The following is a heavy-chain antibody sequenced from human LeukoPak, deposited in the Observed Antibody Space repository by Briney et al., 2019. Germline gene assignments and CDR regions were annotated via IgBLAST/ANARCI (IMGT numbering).Heavy chain of an antibody. J-gene: IGHJ4*02. V-gene: IGHV4-39*01. CDR2: IYYSGST. Sequence: PSETLSLTCTVSGGSISSSSYYWGWIRQPPGKGLEWIGSIYYSGSTNYNPSLKSRVTISVDTSKNQFSLKLSSVTAADTAVYYCARQGQWLPFDYWGQGTLVTVSS. CDR1: GGSISSSSYY. CDR3: ARQGQWLPFDY. D-gene: IGHD6-19*01.